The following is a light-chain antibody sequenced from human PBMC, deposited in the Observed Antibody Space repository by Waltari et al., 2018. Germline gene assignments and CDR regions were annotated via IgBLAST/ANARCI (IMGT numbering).Light chain of an antibody. CDR1: SSNIGAGYD. CDR2: CNR. CDR3: QSYDSSLSGHVV. Sequence: QSVLTQPPSVSGAPGQRVTISCTGSSSNIGAGYDVHWYQQLPGTAPKPLITCNRNRPSGVPDLFSGSKSGTSASLAITGLQAEDEADYYCQSYDSSLSGHVVFGGGTKLTVL. J-gene: IGLJ2*01. V-gene: IGLV1-40*01.